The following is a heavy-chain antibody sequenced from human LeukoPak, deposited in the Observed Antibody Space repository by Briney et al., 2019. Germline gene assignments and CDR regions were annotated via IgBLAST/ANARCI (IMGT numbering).Heavy chain of an antibody. Sequence: GGSLRLSCAASGFTISSNYMSWVRQAPGKGLEWVSVIYSGGSGYNADSVKGRFTISRDNSKNTIYLQMNSLRAEDTAVYYCARWYANYWFFDLCGRGTLVTVSS. J-gene: IGHJ2*01. V-gene: IGHV3-66*01. CDR2: IYSGGSG. CDR1: GFTISSNY. CDR3: ARWYANYWFFDL. D-gene: IGHD2-2*01.